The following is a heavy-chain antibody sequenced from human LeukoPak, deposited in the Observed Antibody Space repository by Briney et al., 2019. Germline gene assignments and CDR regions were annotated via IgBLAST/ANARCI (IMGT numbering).Heavy chain of an antibody. CDR3: ARVGIVVVPAAITYYYYYGMDV. V-gene: IGHV4-30-4*01. Sequence: SQTLSLTCTVSGGSISSGDYYWSWIRQPPGQGLEWIGYIYYSGSTYYNPSLKSRVTISVDTSKNQFSLKLSSVTAADTAVYYCARVGIVVVPAAITYYYYYGMDVWGQGTTVTVSS. J-gene: IGHJ6*02. D-gene: IGHD2-2*03. CDR2: IYYSGST. CDR1: GGSISSGDYY.